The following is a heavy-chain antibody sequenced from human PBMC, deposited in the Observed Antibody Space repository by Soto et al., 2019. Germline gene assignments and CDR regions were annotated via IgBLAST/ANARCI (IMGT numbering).Heavy chain of an antibody. D-gene: IGHD3-22*01. CDR2: INPNSGGT. V-gene: IGHV1-2*02. J-gene: IGHJ5*02. CDR3: AREGALNTYYYDSSGPTNWFDP. CDR1: GYTFTGYY. Sequence: ASVKVSCKASGYTFTGYYMHWVRQAPGQGLEWMGWINPNSGGTNYAQKFQGRVTMTRDTSISTAYMELNRLRSDDTAVYYCAREGALNTYYYDSSGPTNWFDPWGQGTLVTVSS.